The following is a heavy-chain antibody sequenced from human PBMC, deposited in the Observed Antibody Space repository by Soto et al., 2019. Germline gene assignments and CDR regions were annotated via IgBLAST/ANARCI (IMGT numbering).Heavy chain of an antibody. CDR3: ANGSYGDSPRHDAFDI. Sequence: PGGSLRLSCATSGFPFGSYWLDVVRQATGKGLECVSKINQDGSENYDVASVKGRCTLSRDNAKNSLYRQMNSLRAEDTAVYYCANGSYGDSPRHDAFDIRGQRTMVTV. CDR2: INQDGSEN. V-gene: IGHV3-7*03. CDR1: GFPFGSYW. D-gene: IGHD5-18*01. J-gene: IGHJ3*02.